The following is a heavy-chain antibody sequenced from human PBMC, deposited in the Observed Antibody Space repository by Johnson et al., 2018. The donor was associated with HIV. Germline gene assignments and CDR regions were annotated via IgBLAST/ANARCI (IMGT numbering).Heavy chain of an antibody. CDR2: IKSKIDGGTT. CDR1: GFTFSNAW. CDR3: TTDQRDYDFWSGYTLGDAFDI. V-gene: IGHV3-15*01. Sequence: VQLVESGGGLVKPGGSLRLSCAASGFTFSNAWMSWVRQAPGKGLEWVGRIKSKIDGGTTDYAAPVKGRFTISRDDSKNTLYLQMNRLKTEDTAVYYCTTDQRDYDFWSGYTLGDAFDIWGQGTMVTVSS. J-gene: IGHJ3*02. D-gene: IGHD3-3*01.